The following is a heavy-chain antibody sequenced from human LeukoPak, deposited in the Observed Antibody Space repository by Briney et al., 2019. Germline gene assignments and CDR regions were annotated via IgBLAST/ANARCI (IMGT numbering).Heavy chain of an antibody. J-gene: IGHJ6*03. D-gene: IGHD2-15*01. CDR1: GGAISSYY. CDR3: ARTTEGYCRGSTCYYYYYYMNV. V-gene: IGHV4-59*01. CDR2: IHYSGST. Sequence: SETLSLTCTVSGGAISSYYWSWIRQPPGKGLEWIGYIHYSGSTNCNPSLKSRVTISVDTSKNEFSLKVRSVTAADTAVYCARTTEGYCRGSTCYYYYYYMNVWGKGTTVTVSS.